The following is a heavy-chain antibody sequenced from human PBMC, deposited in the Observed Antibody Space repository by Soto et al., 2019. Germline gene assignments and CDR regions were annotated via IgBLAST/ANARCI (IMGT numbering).Heavy chain of an antibody. J-gene: IGHJ4*02. CDR3: AKDLGSGSYITN. CDR1: GFTFSSYG. D-gene: IGHD3-10*02. Sequence: GGSLRLSCAASGFTFSSYGMHWVRQAPGKGLEWVAVISYDGSNKYYADSVKGRFTISRDNSKNTLYLQMNSLRAEDTAVYYCAKDLGSGSYITNWGQGTLVNVSS. V-gene: IGHV3-30*18. CDR2: ISYDGSNK.